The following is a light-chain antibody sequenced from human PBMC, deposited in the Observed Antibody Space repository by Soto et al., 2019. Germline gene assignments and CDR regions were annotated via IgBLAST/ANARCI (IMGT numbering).Light chain of an antibody. CDR2: VNN. CDR3: QSYDDSLSTYV. CDR1: SSSIGAGYH. V-gene: IGLV1-40*01. Sequence: QSVLTQPPSVSWAPGQRVTISCTGSSSSIGAGYHVHLYQQLPGAAPKLLLSVNNNRPSGVPDRFSGSRSGTSASLAIAGLQAEDEADYYCQSYDDSLSTYVFGTGTKVTVL. J-gene: IGLJ1*01.